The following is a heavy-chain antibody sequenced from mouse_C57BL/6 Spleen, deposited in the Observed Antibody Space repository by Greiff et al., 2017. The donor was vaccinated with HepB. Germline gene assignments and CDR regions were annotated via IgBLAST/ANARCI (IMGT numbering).Heavy chain of an antibody. Sequence: VQRVESGGGLVKPGGSLKLSCAASGFTFSSYAMSWVRQTPEKRLEWVATISDGGSYTYYPDNVKGRFTISRDNAKNNLYLQMSHLKSEDTAMYYCATTVVATSYFDYWGQGTTLTVSS. V-gene: IGHV5-4*01. J-gene: IGHJ2*01. CDR1: GFTFSSYA. CDR2: ISDGGSYT. D-gene: IGHD1-1*01. CDR3: ATTVVATSYFDY.